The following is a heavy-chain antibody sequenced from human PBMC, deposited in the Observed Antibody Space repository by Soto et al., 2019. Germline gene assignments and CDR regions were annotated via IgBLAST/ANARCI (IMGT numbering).Heavy chain of an antibody. CDR1: GGSISSGDYY. D-gene: IGHD6-13*01. CDR2: IYYSGGT. J-gene: IGHJ5*02. CDR3: ARERPDGSRLDP. V-gene: IGHV4-30-4*01. Sequence: SETLSLTCTVSGGSISSGDYYWSWIRQPPGKGLEWIGYIYYSGGTCYNPSLKSRVTISVDTSKNQFSLKLSSVTAADTAVYYCARERPDGSRLDPWGQGTLVTVSS.